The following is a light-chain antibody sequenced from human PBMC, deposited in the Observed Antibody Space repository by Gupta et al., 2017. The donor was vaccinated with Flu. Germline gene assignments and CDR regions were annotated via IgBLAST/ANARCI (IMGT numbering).Light chain of an antibody. V-gene: IGLV1-51*01. CDR2: DDH. J-gene: IGLJ2*01. Sequence: QSVLTQPPSMSAPPGQKVTISCSGSSSNIGINYVSWYQQFPGTAPKLLIFDDHKRPSGIPDRFSGSKSGTSATLGITGLQTGDEADYYCGSWDNSRSAMVFGGGTKLTVV. CDR3: GSWDNSRSAMV. CDR1: SSNIGINY.